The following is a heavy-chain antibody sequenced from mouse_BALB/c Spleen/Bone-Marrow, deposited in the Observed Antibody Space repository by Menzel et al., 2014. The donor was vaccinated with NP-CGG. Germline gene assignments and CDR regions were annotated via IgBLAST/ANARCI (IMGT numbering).Heavy chain of an antibody. CDR1: GFTFSSYA. V-gene: IGHV5-9-3*01. J-gene: IGHJ3*01. Sequence: EVQLVESGGGLMKPGGSLKLSCAASGFTFSSYAMSWVRQTPEKRLEWAASISSGASYTYYLDSVKGRFTISRDNAKNTLYLQMSSLRSEDTAVYYCACLDGYFVPYWGQGTLVTVSA. CDR3: ACLDGYFVPY. D-gene: IGHD2-3*01. CDR2: ISSGASYT.